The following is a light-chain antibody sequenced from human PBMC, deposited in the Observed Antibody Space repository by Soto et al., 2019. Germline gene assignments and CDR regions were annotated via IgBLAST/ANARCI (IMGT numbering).Light chain of an antibody. V-gene: IGKV1-5*03. CDR2: QAS. CDR3: QQYKSYSQT. CDR1: QSISNW. Sequence: DIQMTQSPSTLSASVGDRVTITCRASQSISNWLAWYQQKPGKAPKLLIYQASNLENGVPSRFSGSGPVKEFTLTISSLQPDDIATYYCQQYKSYSQTFGQGIKVDIK. J-gene: IGKJ1*01.